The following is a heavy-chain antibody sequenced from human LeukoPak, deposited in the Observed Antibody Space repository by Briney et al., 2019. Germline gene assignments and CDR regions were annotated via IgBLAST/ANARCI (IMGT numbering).Heavy chain of an antibody. V-gene: IGHV4-34*01. CDR3: ARAGLSGTKYYFDY. CDR2: INHSGST. D-gene: IGHD1-7*01. J-gene: IGHJ4*02. Sequence: SETLSLTCAVYSGSFSGYYWSWIRQPPGKGLEWIGEINHSGSTNYNPSLKSRVTISVDTSKNQFSLELSSVTAADTAVYYCARAGLSGTKYYFDYWGQGTLVTVSS. CDR1: SGSFSGYY.